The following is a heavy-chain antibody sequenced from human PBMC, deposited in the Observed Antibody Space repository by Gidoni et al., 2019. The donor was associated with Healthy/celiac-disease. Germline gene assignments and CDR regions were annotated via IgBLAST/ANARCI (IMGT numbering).Heavy chain of an antibody. D-gene: IGHD4-4*01. Sequence: EVQLVESGGGLVQPGGSLRLSCAASGFTVSSNYMSWVRQAPGKGLEWVSVIYSGGSTYYADSVKGRFTISRDNSKNTLYLQMNSLRAEDTAVYYCASMTTVTYYYYYGMDVWGQGTTDTVSS. V-gene: IGHV3-66*01. CDR1: GFTVSSNY. CDR3: ASMTTVTYYYYYGMDV. CDR2: IYSGGST. J-gene: IGHJ6*02.